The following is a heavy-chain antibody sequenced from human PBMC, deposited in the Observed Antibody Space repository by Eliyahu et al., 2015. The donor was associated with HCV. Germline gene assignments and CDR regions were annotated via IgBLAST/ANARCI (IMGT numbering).Heavy chain of an antibody. V-gene: IGHV4-59*01. CDR2: IHYSGST. J-gene: IGHJ5*02. Sequence: QVQLQESGPGLVKPSETLSLTCTVXGXXXXXYYWSWTRQPPGKGLXWIGYIHYSGSTHYNPSLKSRVSISVDTSKNQFSLKLNSVTAADTAVYYCAXGGGGIAVAGTGGWFDPWGQGTLVTVSS. CDR3: AXGGGGIAVAGTGGWFDP. CDR1: GXXXXXYY. D-gene: IGHD6-19*01.